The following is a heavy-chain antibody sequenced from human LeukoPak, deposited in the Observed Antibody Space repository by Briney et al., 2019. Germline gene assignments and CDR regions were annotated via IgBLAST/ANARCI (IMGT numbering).Heavy chain of an antibody. CDR2: ISHSGGST. D-gene: IGHD1-1*01. CDR1: GFTFSSYA. Sequence: PGGSLRLSCAASGFTFSSYAMSWVRQAPGKGLEWVSAISHSGGSTYYADSVKGRFTISRDNSKNTLYLQMNSLRAEDTAVYYCAKDPRYNWNDLEDAFDIWGQGTMVTVSS. CDR3: AKDPRYNWNDLEDAFDI. J-gene: IGHJ3*02. V-gene: IGHV3-23*01.